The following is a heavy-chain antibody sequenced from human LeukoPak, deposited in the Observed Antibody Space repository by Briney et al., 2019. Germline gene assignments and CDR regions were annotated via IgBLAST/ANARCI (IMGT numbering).Heavy chain of an antibody. D-gene: IGHD6-13*01. Sequence: LPGGSLRLSCAASGFTFSSYAMSWVRQAPGKGLEWVSAISGSGGSTYYADSVKGRFTISRDNSKNTLYLQMNSLRAEDTAVYYCAKFLEQQLILGFQHWGQGTLVTVSS. J-gene: IGHJ1*01. V-gene: IGHV3-23*01. CDR3: AKFLEQQLILGFQH. CDR2: ISGSGGST. CDR1: GFTFSSYA.